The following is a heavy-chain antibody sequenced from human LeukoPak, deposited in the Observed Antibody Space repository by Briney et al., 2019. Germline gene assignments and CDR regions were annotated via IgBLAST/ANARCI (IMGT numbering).Heavy chain of an antibody. CDR2: INPNSGGT. CDR1: GYTFTGYY. CDR3: ARSLGDYYDSSGYYTDAFDI. Sequence: ASVKVSCKASGYTFTGYYMHWVRQAPGQGLEWMGWINPNSGGTNYAQKFQGRVTMTRDTSTSTVYMELSSLRSEDTAVYYCARSLGDYYDSSGYYTDAFDIWGQGTMVTVSS. V-gene: IGHV1-2*02. D-gene: IGHD3-22*01. J-gene: IGHJ3*02.